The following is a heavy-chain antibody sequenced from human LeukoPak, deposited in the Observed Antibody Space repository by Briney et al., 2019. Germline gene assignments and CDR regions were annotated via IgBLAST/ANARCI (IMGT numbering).Heavy chain of an antibody. CDR2: ISGSGGST. CDR1: GFTFSSYA. Sequence: GGSLRLSCAASGFTFSSYAMSWVRQAPGKGLEWVSAISGSGGSTYYADSVKGRFTISRDNSKNTLYLQMKSLRAEDTAVYYCARERNLEIAVAGTIFDYWGQGTLVTVSS. CDR3: ARERNLEIAVAGTIFDY. V-gene: IGHV3-23*01. J-gene: IGHJ4*02. D-gene: IGHD6-19*01.